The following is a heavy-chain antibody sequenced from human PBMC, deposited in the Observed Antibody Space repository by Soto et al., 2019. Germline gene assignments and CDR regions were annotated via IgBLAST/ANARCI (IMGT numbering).Heavy chain of an antibody. D-gene: IGHD6-13*01. CDR2: IASDGKDK. Sequence: QVQLVASGGGVVQPGRSLKLSCAASGFTFSNYAIHWVRQAPGKGLEWVAVIASDGKDKRYADSVKGRFTISRDNSKNTVYLQMNRPRGEDTAVYYCAKDGAIAAADYFFDYWGQGSLVTVSS. CDR3: AKDGAIAAADYFFDY. J-gene: IGHJ4*02. V-gene: IGHV3-30*18. CDR1: GFTFSNYA.